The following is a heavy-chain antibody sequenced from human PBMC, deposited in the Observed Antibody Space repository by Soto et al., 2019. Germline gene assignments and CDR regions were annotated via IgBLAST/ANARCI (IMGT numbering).Heavy chain of an antibody. V-gene: IGHV3-66*01. CDR3: ARYRYSSGWYGMDV. CDR1: GFTVSSNY. Sequence: PGGSLRLSCAASGFTVSSNYMSWVRQAPGKGLEWVSVIYSGGSTYYADSVKGRFTISRDNSKNTLYLQMNSLRAEDTAVYYCARYRYSSGWYGMDVWGQGTTVTVSS. D-gene: IGHD6-19*01. J-gene: IGHJ6*02. CDR2: IYSGGST.